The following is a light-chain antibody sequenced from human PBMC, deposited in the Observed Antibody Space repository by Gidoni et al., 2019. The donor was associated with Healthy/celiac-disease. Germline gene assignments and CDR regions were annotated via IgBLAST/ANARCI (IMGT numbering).Light chain of an antibody. J-gene: IGLJ2*01. CDR2: SDN. CDR3: AAWDDSLSGHVV. Sequence: QSVLTQPPSASGTHGQRVTISCSGSSSNIGSNYVYWYQQFPGTAPKLLMYSDNQRPSGVPDRFSGSRSGTSASLAISGLQSEDEADYYCAAWDDSLSGHVVFGGGTKLTV. CDR1: SSNIGSNY. V-gene: IGLV1-47*02.